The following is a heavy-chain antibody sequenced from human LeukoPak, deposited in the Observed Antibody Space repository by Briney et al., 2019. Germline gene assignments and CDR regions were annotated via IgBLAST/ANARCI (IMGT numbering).Heavy chain of an antibody. Sequence: GGSLRLSCAASGFTFSSYAMSWVRQAPGKGLEWVSAISGSGGSTYYADSVKGRFTISGDNSKNTLYLQMNSLRAEDTAVYYCSVTYCGGDCYSAFDYWGQGTLVTVSS. J-gene: IGHJ4*02. CDR1: GFTFSSYA. CDR3: SVTYCGGDCYSAFDY. V-gene: IGHV3-23*01. CDR2: ISGSGGST. D-gene: IGHD2-21*02.